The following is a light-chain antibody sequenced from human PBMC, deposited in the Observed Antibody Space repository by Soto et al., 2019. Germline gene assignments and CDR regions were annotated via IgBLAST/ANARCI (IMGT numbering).Light chain of an antibody. CDR1: QSIDTW. CDR2: GAS. J-gene: IGKJ1*01. V-gene: IGKV1-5*01. Sequence: DIQMTQSPSTLSASVGDRVTITCRASQSIDTWLAWYQQKPGKAPKLLIYGASSLESGVPSRFSGSGSGTKFTLTISSLQPDDFAAYYCQKYRSRWTFGQGTKVDIK. CDR3: QKYRSRWT.